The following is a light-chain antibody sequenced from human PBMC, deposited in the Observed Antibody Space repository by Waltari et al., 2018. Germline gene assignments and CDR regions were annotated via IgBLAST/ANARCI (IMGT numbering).Light chain of an antibody. Sequence: QSALTQPASVSGSLGQSISISCSGTYSNVGSYDLLSWYHQRPGEAPKPLIYEVLKRPSGISNRFSGSKSGNAASLTISALQPEDEGTYYCCSYASSSPRLIFGGGTELSVL. CDR2: EVL. V-gene: IGLV2-23*02. CDR3: CSYASSSPRLI. J-gene: IGLJ2*01. CDR1: YSNVGSYDL.